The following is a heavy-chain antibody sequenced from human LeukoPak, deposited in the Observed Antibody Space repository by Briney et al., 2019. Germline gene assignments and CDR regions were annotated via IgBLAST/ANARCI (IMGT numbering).Heavy chain of an antibody. V-gene: IGHV3-23*01. CDR1: GFTFSTYA. Sequence: PGGSLRLSCAASGFTFSTYAMSWVRQAPGKGLQWVSLISGSGDGAHCADSVKGRFTISRDNSKNTVYLQMTNLRAEDTAVYYCAKGYIQLWWFDYWGQGTLVTVSS. J-gene: IGHJ4*02. CDR3: AKGYIQLWWFDY. CDR2: ISGSGDGA. D-gene: IGHD2-21*01.